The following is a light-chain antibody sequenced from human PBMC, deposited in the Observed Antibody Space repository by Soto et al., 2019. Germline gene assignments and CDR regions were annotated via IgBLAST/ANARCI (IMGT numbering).Light chain of an antibody. Sequence: QAVLTQPASVSGSPGQSITISCTGTSSDVGGYNYVSWYQQHPGKVPKLIIYEVTNRPPGVSNRFSGSKSGNTASLTISGLQAEDEADYYCSSYTSSSTLVFGTGTKVTVL. CDR1: SSDVGGYNY. J-gene: IGLJ1*01. V-gene: IGLV2-14*01. CDR2: EVT. CDR3: SSYTSSSTLV.